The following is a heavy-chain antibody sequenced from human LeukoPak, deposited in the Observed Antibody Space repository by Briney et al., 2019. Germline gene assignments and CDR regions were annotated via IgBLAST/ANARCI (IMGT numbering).Heavy chain of an antibody. CDR1: GFTFSSYA. CDR3: ARDRSYYGSGGHVYYYGMDV. V-gene: IGHV3-23*01. J-gene: IGHJ6*02. D-gene: IGHD3-10*01. Sequence: PGGSLRLSCAASGFTFSSYAMSWVRQAPGKGLEWVSGSSGSGGSTYYADSVKGRFTISRNNSNNTLYLQMNSLRADDTAVYYCARDRSYYGSGGHVYYYGMDVLGQGTTVIVSS. CDR2: SSGSGGST.